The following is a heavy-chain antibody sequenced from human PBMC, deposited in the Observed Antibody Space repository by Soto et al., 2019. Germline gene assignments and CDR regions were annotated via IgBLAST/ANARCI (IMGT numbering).Heavy chain of an antibody. J-gene: IGHJ5*02. CDR1: GFSLSNARMG. Sequence: QVTLKESGPVLVKPTETLTLTCTVSGFSLSNARMGVSWIRQPPGKALEWLAHIFSNDEKSYSTSLKSRLTISNDTSKSQGVRTMTNMDPVDTATYYCARIVVGSGTLNWFDPWGQGTLVTVSS. V-gene: IGHV2-26*01. CDR2: IFSNDEK. CDR3: ARIVVGSGTLNWFDP. D-gene: IGHD6-19*01.